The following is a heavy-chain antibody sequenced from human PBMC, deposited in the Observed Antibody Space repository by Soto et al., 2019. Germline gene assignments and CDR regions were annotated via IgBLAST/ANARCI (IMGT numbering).Heavy chain of an antibody. CDR1: GYIFTSYW. J-gene: IGHJ4*02. Sequence: PGESLKISCKVSGYIFTSYWISWVRQMPGKGLEWMGRIDPTDSYTDYSPSFQGHVTISVDKSINTAYLQWSSLKASDSAMYYCARLPVLSLVAVWGFDYWGLGTLVTVS. CDR3: ARLPVLSLVAVWGFDY. CDR2: IDPTDSYT. V-gene: IGHV5-10-1*01. D-gene: IGHD3-16*01.